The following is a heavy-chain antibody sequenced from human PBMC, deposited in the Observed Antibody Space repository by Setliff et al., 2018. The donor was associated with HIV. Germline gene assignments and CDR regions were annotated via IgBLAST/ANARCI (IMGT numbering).Heavy chain of an antibody. CDR3: ARHGAYEAYYDYMDV. CDR1: GYSISSGHY. Sequence: PSETLSLTCAVSGYSISSGHYWGWIRQPPGKGLEWIGSIYHSGTTYDNPSLKSRVTISVDTSKNQFSLKLSSVTAAETAVYYCARHGAYEAYYDYMDVWGKGTTVTVSS. D-gene: IGHD5-12*01. CDR2: IYHSGTT. V-gene: IGHV4-38-2*01. J-gene: IGHJ6*03.